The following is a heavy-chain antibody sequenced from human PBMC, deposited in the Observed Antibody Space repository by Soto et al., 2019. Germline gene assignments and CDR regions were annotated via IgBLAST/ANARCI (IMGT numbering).Heavy chain of an antibody. J-gene: IGHJ6*02. V-gene: IGHV3-23*01. CDR3: AKDLPWGTVTYYYYGMDV. Sequence: PGGSLRLSCAASGFTFISYAMSWVLQAPWKGLEWVSAISGSGGSTYYADSVKGRFTISRDNSKNTLYLQMNSLRAEDTAVYYCAKDLPWGTVTYYYYGMDVWGQGTTVTVSS. CDR1: GFTFISYA. CDR2: ISGSGGST. D-gene: IGHD4-17*01.